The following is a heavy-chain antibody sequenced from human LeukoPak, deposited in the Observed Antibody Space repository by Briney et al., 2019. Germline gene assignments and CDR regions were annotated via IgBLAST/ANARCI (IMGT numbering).Heavy chain of an antibody. CDR3: ARGVGSGSRLRAGDY. J-gene: IGHJ4*02. Sequence: GESLRLSCAASGFTVSSNYMSWVRQAPGKGLEWVSVIHSGGSTYYADSVKGRFTISRDNSKNTLYLQMNSLRAEDTAVYYCARGVGSGSRLRAGDYWGQGTLVTVSS. D-gene: IGHD1-26*01. CDR2: IHSGGST. CDR1: GFTVSSNY. V-gene: IGHV3-53*01.